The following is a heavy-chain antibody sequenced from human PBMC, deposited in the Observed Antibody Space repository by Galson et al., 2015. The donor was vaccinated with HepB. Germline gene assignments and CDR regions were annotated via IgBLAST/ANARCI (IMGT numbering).Heavy chain of an antibody. V-gene: IGHV6-1*01. Sequence: CAISGDSVSNSSATWNWIRQSPSRGLEWLGRTYYRSEWFSDYGLSVKSRMTINPDTSKNQFSLQLNSVTPEDTALYYCARYGRGGTENWGQGTLVTVSS. CDR1: GDSVSNSSAT. CDR2: TYYRSEWFS. CDR3: ARYGRGGTEN. D-gene: IGHD3/OR15-3a*01. J-gene: IGHJ4*02.